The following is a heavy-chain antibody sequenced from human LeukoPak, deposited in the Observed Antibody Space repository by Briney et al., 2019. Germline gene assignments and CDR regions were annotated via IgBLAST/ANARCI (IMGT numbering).Heavy chain of an antibody. CDR3: ATQTLTLVVVISPFDY. D-gene: IGHD3-22*01. V-gene: IGHV3-30*02. CDR2: IQDDGAKT. J-gene: IGHJ4*02. CDR1: GFTFNTYP. Sequence: PGGSLRLSCAASGFTFNTYPMHWVRQAPGKGLEWVALIQDDGAKTNYADSVRGRFTISRDNSRSTVYLQMNSLKPDDTAVYYCATQTLTLVVVISPFDYWGQGALVTVSS.